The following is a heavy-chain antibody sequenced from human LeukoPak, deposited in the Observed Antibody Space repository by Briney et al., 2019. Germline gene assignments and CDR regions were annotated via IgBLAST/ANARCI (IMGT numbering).Heavy chain of an antibody. CDR3: ARDLFEWEQQLVNDY. V-gene: IGHV1-69*01. CDR2: IIPIFGTA. Sequence: SVKVSCKASGGTFSSYAISWVRQAPGQGLEWMGVIIPIFGTANYAQKFQGRVTITADESTSTAYMELSSLRSEDTAVYYCARDLFEWEQQLVNDYWGQGTLVTVSS. D-gene: IGHD6-13*01. CDR1: GGTFSSYA. J-gene: IGHJ4*02.